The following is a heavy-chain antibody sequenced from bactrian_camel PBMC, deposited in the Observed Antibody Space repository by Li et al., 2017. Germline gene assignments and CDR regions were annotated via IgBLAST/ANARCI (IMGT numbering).Heavy chain of an antibody. D-gene: IGHD2*01. Sequence: QLVESGGGSVQAGGSLRLSCSYTRRSNYVAWFRQGPGNGREGVATIDQAGSTRYADSVKGRFTISKDNAKNTLYLEMNNLELEDTAMYFCAADSFNLQLARHYKYWGQGTQVTVS. CDR2: IDQAGSTR. V-gene: IGHV3-2*01. CDR3: AADSFNLQLARHYKY. CDR1: YTRRSNY. J-gene: IGHJ4*01.